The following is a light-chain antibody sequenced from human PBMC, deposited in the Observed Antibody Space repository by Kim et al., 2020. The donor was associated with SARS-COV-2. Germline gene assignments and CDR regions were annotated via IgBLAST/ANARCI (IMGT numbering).Light chain of an antibody. Sequence: SPGRSATLSCRASQSGSSNSLAWDQQKPGQAPRLLIYGASSRATGIPDRFRGSGSGTDFTLTITRLEPEDFAVYYCQQYSSSPATFGQGTKVDIK. V-gene: IGKV3-20*01. CDR3: QQYSSSPAT. CDR2: GAS. CDR1: QSGSSNS. J-gene: IGKJ1*01.